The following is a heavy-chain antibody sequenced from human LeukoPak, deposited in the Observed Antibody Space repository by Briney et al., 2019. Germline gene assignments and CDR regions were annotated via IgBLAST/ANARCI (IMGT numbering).Heavy chain of an antibody. CDR3: ARVTGGYGDYRGGDFDY. V-gene: IGHV4-30-2*01. Sequence: PSETLSLTCAVSGGSISSGGYSWSWIRQPPGKGLEWIGYIYHSGSTYYNPSLKSRVTISVDRSKNQFSLKLSSVTAADTAVYYCARVTGGYGDYRGGDFDYWGQGTLVTVSS. CDR1: GGSISSGGYS. D-gene: IGHD4-17*01. CDR2: IYHSGST. J-gene: IGHJ4*02.